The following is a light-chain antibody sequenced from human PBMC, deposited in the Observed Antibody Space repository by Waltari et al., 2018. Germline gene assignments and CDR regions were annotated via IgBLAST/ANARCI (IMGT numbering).Light chain of an antibody. CDR2: EDT. Sequence: SYELTQPPSVSVSTGQAARITCSGDALPKKYAYWYQQKSGQAPVLVIYEDTKRPSGIPERFSGTNSGTLATLTISGAQVEDEADYYCYSADSSGHHRVFGGGTKLTV. V-gene: IGLV3-10*01. CDR1: ALPKKY. CDR3: YSADSSGHHRV. J-gene: IGLJ3*02.